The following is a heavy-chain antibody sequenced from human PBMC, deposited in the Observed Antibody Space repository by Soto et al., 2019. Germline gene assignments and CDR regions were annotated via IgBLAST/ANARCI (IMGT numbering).Heavy chain of an antibody. CDR3: ARGVTTMVNDYYYYYMDV. J-gene: IGHJ6*03. Sequence: PSETLSLTCAVYGGSFSGYYWSWIRQPPGKGLEWIGEINHSGSTNYNPSLKSRVTISVDTSKNQFSLKLSSVTAADTAVYYCARGVTTMVNDYYYYYMDVWGKGTTVTVSS. D-gene: IGHD5-18*01. V-gene: IGHV4-34*01. CDR1: GGSFSGYY. CDR2: INHSGST.